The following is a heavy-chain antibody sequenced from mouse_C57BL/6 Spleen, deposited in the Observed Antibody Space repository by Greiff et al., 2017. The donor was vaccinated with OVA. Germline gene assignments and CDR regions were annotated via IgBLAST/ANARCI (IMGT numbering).Heavy chain of an antibody. D-gene: IGHD5-1*01. Sequence: QVQLQQPGAELVRPGSSVKLSCKASGYTFTSYWMHWVKQRPIQGLEWIGNIDPSDSETHYNQKFKDKATLTVDKSSSTAYMQLSSLTSEDSAVYYGARDDYLLNYAMDYWGQGTSVTVSS. CDR2: IDPSDSET. V-gene: IGHV1-52*01. J-gene: IGHJ4*01. CDR1: GYTFTSYW. CDR3: ARDDYLLNYAMDY.